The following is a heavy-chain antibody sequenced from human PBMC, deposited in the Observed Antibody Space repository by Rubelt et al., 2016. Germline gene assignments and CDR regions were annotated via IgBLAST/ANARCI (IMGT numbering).Heavy chain of an antibody. D-gene: IGHD2-2*01. Sequence: QVQLVQSGAEVKKPGASVKVSCKVSGYTLTELSMHWVRQAPGKGLEWMGGFDPEDGETIYAQKFQGRVPMTEDTATDTAYMELSSLRSEDTAVYYCATGIVVVPAHVPSRDYWGQGTLVTVSS. V-gene: IGHV1-24*01. CDR2: FDPEDGET. CDR3: ATGIVVVPAHVPSRDY. CDR1: GYTLTELS. J-gene: IGHJ4*02.